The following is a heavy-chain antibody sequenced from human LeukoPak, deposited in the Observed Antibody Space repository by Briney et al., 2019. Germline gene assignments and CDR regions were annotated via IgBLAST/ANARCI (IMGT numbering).Heavy chain of an antibody. J-gene: IGHJ4*02. CDR2: IYSGGST. V-gene: IGHV3-53*05. D-gene: IGHD3-9*01. CDR1: GFTVSSNY. CDR3: ACETGNALLDY. Sequence: GGSLRLSCAASGFTVSSNYMSWVRQAPGKGLEWVSIIYSGGSTFYADSVKGRFAISRDNSKNTLYLQMNSLKPEDTAMYYCACETGNALLDYWGQGTLVTVSS.